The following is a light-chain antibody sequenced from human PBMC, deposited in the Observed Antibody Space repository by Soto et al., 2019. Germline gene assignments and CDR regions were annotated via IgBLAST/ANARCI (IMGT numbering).Light chain of an antibody. CDR2: DAS. CDR3: QQYDNLPPLLT. J-gene: IGKJ4*01. V-gene: IGKV1-33*01. CDR1: QDISHY. Sequence: PMTQSPSSLSASVGDRVTITCQASQDISHYLNWYQQKPGKAPKLLIYDASNLETGVPSRFSGSGSETDFTFTISSLQPEDIATYYCQQYDNLPPLLTFGGGTKVEIK.